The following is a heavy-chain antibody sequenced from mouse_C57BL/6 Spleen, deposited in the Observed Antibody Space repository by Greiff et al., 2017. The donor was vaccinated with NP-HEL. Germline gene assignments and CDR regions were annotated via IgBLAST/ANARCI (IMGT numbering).Heavy chain of an antibody. V-gene: IGHV1-9*01. Sequence: QVQLQQSGAELMKPGASVKLSCKATGYTFTGYWIEWVKQRPGHGLEWIGEILPGSGSINDNEKFKGKATFTADTSSNTAYMQLSSLTTEDSAIYYCARSDGYCEAMDYWGQGTSVTVSS. J-gene: IGHJ4*01. CDR1: GYTFTGYW. D-gene: IGHD2-3*01. CDR2: ILPGSGSI. CDR3: ARSDGYCEAMDY.